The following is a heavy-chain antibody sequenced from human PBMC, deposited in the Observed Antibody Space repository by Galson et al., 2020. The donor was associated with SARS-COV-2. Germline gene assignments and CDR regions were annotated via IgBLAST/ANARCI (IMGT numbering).Heavy chain of an antibody. CDR3: ARHDSVVAYFDY. Sequence: SETLSLTCTLSGGSFSRYYGSWIRQPPGPGLEWLGYVYYNGNTNHNPPLKSRVPISIDTSENQFSLKLSSVTAADTAVYYCARHDSVVAYFDYWGQGALVTVSS. CDR2: VYYNGNT. D-gene: IGHD3-22*01. V-gene: IGHV4-59*08. CDR1: GGSFSRYY. J-gene: IGHJ4*02.